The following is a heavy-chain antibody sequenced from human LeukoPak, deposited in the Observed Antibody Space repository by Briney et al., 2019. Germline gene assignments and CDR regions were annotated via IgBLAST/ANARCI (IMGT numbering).Heavy chain of an antibody. CDR2: VYHSGST. CDR3: GGGDMGFFDY. J-gene: IGHJ4*02. D-gene: IGHD4-17*01. Sequence: SETLSLTCAVSGGSISSSNWWSWVRQPPGKGLEWIGEVYHSGSTNYNPSLKSRVTMSLDMSKDQFSLKLSSVTAADTAVYYCGGGDMGFFDYWGQGALVTVSS. CDR1: GGSISSSNW. V-gene: IGHV4-4*02.